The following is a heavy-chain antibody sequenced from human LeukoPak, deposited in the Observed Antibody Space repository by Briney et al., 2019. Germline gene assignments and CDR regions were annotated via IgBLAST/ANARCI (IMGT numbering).Heavy chain of an antibody. CDR1: GYTFTSYD. Sequence: ASVKVSCKASGYTFTSYDINWVRQATGQGLEWMGWMNPNSGNTGYAQKFQGRVTMTRNTSISTAYMELSSLRSEDTAVYYCATAIKYRSRRKYFDLWAKGTLVTVSS. D-gene: IGHD6-6*01. V-gene: IGHV1-8*01. CDR2: MNPNSGNT. J-gene: IGHJ4*02. CDR3: ATAIKYRSRRKYFDL.